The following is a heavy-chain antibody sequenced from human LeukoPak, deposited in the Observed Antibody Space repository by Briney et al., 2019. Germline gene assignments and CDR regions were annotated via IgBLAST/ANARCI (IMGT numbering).Heavy chain of an antibody. V-gene: IGHV4-34*01. Sequence: SETLSLTCAVYGGSFSGYYWSWIRQPPGKGLEWIGEINHSGSTNYNPSLKSRVTISVDTSKNQFSLKLSSVTAADTALYYSAMVSGTYYPWGQGTLVTVSS. CDR3: AMVSGTYYP. CDR1: GGSFSGYY. CDR2: INHSGST. D-gene: IGHD3-10*01. J-gene: IGHJ5*02.